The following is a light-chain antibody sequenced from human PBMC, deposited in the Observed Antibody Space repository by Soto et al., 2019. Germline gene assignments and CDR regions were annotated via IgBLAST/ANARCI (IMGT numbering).Light chain of an antibody. Sequence: QSALTQPASVSGSPGQSITISCTGTSSDVGSYNLVSWYQQHPGKAPKLMIYEGSKRPSGVSNRFSGSRSGKSATLGITGLQTGDEADYYCGTWDSSLSAVVFG. J-gene: IGLJ2*01. V-gene: IGLV2-14*02. CDR2: EGS. CDR1: SSDVGSYNL. CDR3: GTWDSSLSAVV.